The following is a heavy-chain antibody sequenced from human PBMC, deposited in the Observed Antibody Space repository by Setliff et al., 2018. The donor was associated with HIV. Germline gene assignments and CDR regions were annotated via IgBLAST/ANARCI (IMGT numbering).Heavy chain of an antibody. D-gene: IGHD3-3*02. V-gene: IGHV4-39*01. CDR3: VRHISPVDAFDV. CDR2: VYFTGDA. J-gene: IGHJ3*01. CDR1: GASINTTNHL. Sequence: PSETLSLTCAVSGASINTTNHLWDWIRQPPGKGLEWIGSVYFTGDAYYNPSLKSRVTLSVDTSKNLFSLELRSVTAADTAVYYCVRHISPVDAFDVWGQGTMVTVSS.